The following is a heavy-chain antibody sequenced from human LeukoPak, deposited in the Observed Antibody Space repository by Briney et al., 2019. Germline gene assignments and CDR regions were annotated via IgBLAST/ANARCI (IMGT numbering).Heavy chain of an antibody. V-gene: IGHV1-69*13. CDR3: ARHAFLVVIKGDAFDI. D-gene: IGHD3-22*01. Sequence: SVKVSCKASGGTFSSYAISWVRQAPGQGLEWMGGIIPIFGTANYAQKFQGRVTITADGSTSTAYMELSSLRSDDTAVYYCARHAFLVVIKGDAFDIWGQGTMVTVSS. J-gene: IGHJ3*02. CDR2: IIPIFGTA. CDR1: GGTFSSYA.